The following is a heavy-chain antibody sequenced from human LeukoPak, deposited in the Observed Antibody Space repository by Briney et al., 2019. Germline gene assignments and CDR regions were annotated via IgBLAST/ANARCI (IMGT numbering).Heavy chain of an antibody. CDR2: VYISGST. CDR3: ARVDPHNWFDP. CDR1: GDFVSSSY. D-gene: IGHD3-9*01. Sequence: SETLSLTCTVSGDFVSSSYWRWIRQPAGKGLEWIGRVYISGSTNYNPSLKSRVTMSVDTSKNQFSLRLSSVTAADTAVYFCARVDPHNWFDPWGQGTLVTVSS. J-gene: IGHJ5*02. V-gene: IGHV4-4*07.